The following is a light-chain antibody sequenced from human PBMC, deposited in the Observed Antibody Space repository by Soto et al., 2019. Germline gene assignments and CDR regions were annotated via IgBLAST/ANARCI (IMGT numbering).Light chain of an antibody. Sequence: EIVLTQSPGTLSLSPGERATLSCRASQSVSSRSLAWYQQKPGQAPRLLISDASNRAADIPDRFSGSGSGTDFTLTINRLEPEDFAVYYCQQYAGSPRTFGQWTKVEIK. CDR2: DAS. CDR3: QQYAGSPRT. V-gene: IGKV3-20*01. CDR1: QSVSSRS. J-gene: IGKJ1*01.